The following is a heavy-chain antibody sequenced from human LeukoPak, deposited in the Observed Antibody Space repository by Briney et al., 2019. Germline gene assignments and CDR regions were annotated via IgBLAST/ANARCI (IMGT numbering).Heavy chain of an antibody. Sequence: GRSLRLSCAASGFTFSSYWMHWVRQPPGKGLVWVSRINSDGSSTSYADAVKGRFTISRDNAKNTLYLRMNSLRAEDTAVYYCARGGLTGTTIPYFDYWGQGTLVTVSS. J-gene: IGHJ4*02. V-gene: IGHV3-74*01. CDR2: INSDGSST. CDR1: GFTFSSYW. CDR3: ARGGLTGTTIPYFDY. D-gene: IGHD1-7*01.